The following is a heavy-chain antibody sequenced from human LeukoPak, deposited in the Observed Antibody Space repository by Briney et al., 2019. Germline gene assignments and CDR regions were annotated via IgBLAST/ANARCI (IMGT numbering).Heavy chain of an antibody. V-gene: IGHV4-59*08. CDR1: GDSISGYY. D-gene: IGHD3-10*01. CDR3: ARHRGRYYGSGTYDFDY. CDR2: ISDSGST. Sequence: PSETLSLTCTVSGDSISGYYWSWIRQPPGRGLEWIGYISDSGSTNYNPPLKSRVTISVDTSKNQVSLNLSSVTAADTAVYYCARHRGRYYGSGTYDFDYWGQGTLVTVSS. J-gene: IGHJ4*02.